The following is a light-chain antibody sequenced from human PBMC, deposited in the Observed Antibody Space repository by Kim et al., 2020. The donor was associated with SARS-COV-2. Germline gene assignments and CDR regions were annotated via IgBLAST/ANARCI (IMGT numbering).Light chain of an antibody. CDR3: QQYNKWPPVT. V-gene: IGKV3-15*01. CDR2: DAS. CDR1: QSVSSN. J-gene: IGKJ4*01. Sequence: SPGERVTLSCRAGQSVSSNLAWYQQKPGQPPRLLIYDASTRATGIPARFSGSGSGTEFTLTISSLQSEDFAVYYCQQYNKWPPVTFGGGTKVDIK.